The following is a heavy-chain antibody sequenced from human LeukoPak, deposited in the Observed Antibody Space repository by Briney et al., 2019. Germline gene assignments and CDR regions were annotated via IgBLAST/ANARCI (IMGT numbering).Heavy chain of an antibody. CDR3: ARLIGDRTIYDY. D-gene: IGHD6-6*01. CDR1: GFTFRTYW. J-gene: IGHJ4*02. Sequence: GGSLRLSCTASGFTFRTYWMSWVRQAPGKGLEWVASINQGGSETYYVESVKGRFTISRDNAMNSFFLQMNSLRAEDTAVYYCARLIGDRTIYDYWGQGTLVTVSS. CDR2: INQGGSET. V-gene: IGHV3-7*01.